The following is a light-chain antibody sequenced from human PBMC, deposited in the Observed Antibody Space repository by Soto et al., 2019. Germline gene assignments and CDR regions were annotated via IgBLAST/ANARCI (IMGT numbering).Light chain of an antibody. CDR1: SSNIGSNY. Sequence: QSVLTQPPSASGTPGQRVTISCSGSSSNIGSNYVYWYQQLPGTAPKLLIYKNNQRPSGVPDRLSGSKSGTSASLAISGLRSEDEADYYCASWDDGLSGHVVFGGGTKLTVL. V-gene: IGLV1-47*01. CDR3: ASWDDGLSGHVV. CDR2: KNN. J-gene: IGLJ2*01.